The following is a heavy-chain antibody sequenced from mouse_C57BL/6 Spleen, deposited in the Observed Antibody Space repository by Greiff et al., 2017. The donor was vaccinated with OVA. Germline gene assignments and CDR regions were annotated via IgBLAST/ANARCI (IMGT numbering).Heavy chain of an antibody. CDR2: IYPRDGST. D-gene: IGHD1-1*01. V-gene: IGHV1-85*01. Sequence: VKLMESGPELVKPGASVKLSCKASGYTFTSYDINWVKQRPGQGLEWIGWIYPRDGSTKYNEKFKGKATLTVDTSSSTAYMELHSLTSEDSAVYFCARSEVYYGSSYGYFDYWGKGTTLTVSS. J-gene: IGHJ2*01. CDR1: GYTFTSYD. CDR3: ARSEVYYGSSYGYFDY.